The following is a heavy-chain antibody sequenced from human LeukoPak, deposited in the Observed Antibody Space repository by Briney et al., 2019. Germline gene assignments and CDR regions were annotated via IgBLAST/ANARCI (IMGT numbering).Heavy chain of an antibody. CDR2: IYYSGST. CDR3: ASEVSGWKSDAFDI. V-gene: IGHV4-30-4*08. Sequence: PSETLSLTCTVSGGSISSGDYYWSWIRQPPGKGLEWIGYIYYSGSTYYNPSLKSRVTISVDTSKNQFSLKLSSVTAADTAVYYCASEVSGWKSDAFDIWGQGTMVTVSS. J-gene: IGHJ3*02. D-gene: IGHD6-19*01. CDR1: GGSISSGDYY.